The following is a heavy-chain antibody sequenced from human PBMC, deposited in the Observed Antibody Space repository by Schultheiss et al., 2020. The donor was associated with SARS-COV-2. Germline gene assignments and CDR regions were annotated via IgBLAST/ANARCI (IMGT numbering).Heavy chain of an antibody. V-gene: IGHV3-20*04. CDR2: ISWNSGSI. CDR3: ARGPSFNWFDP. CDR1: GFTFSSYA. Sequence: GGSLRLSCAASGFTFSSYAMSWVRQAPGKGLEWVSGISWNSGSIGYADSVKGRFTISRDNAKNSLYLQMNSLRAEDTAVYYCARGPSFNWFDPWGQGTLVTVSS. J-gene: IGHJ5*02.